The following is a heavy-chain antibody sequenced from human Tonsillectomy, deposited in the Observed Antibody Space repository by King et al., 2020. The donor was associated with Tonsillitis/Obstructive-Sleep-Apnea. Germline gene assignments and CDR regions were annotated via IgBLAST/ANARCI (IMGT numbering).Heavy chain of an antibody. CDR3: AKAAPPYCSGGGCYSDY. Sequence: VQLVESGGGLVQPGRSLRLSCAASGFTFDDYAMHWVRQAPGKGLEWVSGISWNSGSITYADSVKGRFTISRDNAKNSLYLQMNSLRADDTALYYCAKAAPPYCSGGGCYSDYWGQGTLVTVSS. V-gene: IGHV3-9*01. J-gene: IGHJ4*02. D-gene: IGHD2-15*01. CDR2: ISWNSGSI. CDR1: GFTFDDYA.